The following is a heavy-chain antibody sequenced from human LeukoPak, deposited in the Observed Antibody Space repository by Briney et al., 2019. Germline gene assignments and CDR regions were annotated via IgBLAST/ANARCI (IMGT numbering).Heavy chain of an antibody. D-gene: IGHD6-13*01. J-gene: IGHJ6*02. CDR1: GFTFNNYA. Sequence: GGSLRLSCAASGFTFNNYAMFWVRQAPGNGLEWVSVISFDGNNRYYAASVKGRFTISRDNSKNVYLQMSSLRVEDTAVYYCARGALGLTYSSSLYLGYHGLDVWGQGTTVIVSS. V-gene: IGHV3-30-3*01. CDR3: ARGALGLTYSSSLYLGYHGLDV. CDR2: ISFDGNNR.